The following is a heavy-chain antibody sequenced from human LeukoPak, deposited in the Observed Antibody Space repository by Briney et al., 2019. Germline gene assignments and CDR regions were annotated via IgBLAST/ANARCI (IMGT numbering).Heavy chain of an antibody. J-gene: IGHJ6*03. CDR3: ARVKEGYYYMDV. CDR2: INWNGGST. Sequence: GGSLRPSCAASGFTFDDYGMSWVRQAPGKGLEWVSGINWNGGSTGYADSVKGRFTISRDNAKNSLYLQMNSLRAEDTALYYCARVKEGYYYMDVWGKGTTVTVSS. V-gene: IGHV3-20*04. CDR1: GFTFDDYG.